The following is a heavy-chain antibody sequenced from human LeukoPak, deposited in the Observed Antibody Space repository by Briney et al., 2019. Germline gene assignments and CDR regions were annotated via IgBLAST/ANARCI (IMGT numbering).Heavy chain of an antibody. J-gene: IGHJ5*02. V-gene: IGHV4-38-2*02. D-gene: IGHD6-19*01. Sequence: SETLSLTCTVSGYSISSGYYWGWIRQSPGKGLEWIGSIYHIGSTYYTPSLKSRVTISVDTSKNQFSLKLSSVTAADTAVYYCARVWGIAVAGRLLAPCWFDPWGQGTLVPVSS. CDR2: IYHIGST. CDR1: GYSISSGYY. CDR3: ARVWGIAVAGRLLAPCWFDP.